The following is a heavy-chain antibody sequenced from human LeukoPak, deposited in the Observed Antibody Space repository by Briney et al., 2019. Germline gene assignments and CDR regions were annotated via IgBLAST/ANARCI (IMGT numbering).Heavy chain of an antibody. CDR3: ARDLSLVVVTHFDY. J-gene: IGHJ4*02. Sequence: ASVKVSCKASGYTFTSYGISWVRQAPGQGLEWMGWINPNSGGTNYAQKFQGRVTMTRDTSISTAYMELSRLRSDDTAVYYCARDLSLVVVTHFDYWGQGTLVTVSS. D-gene: IGHD3-22*01. V-gene: IGHV1-2*02. CDR1: GYTFTSYG. CDR2: INPNSGGT.